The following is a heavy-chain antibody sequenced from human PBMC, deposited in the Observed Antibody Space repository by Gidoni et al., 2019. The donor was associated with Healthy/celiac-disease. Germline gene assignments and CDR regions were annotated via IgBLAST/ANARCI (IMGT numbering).Heavy chain of an antibody. J-gene: IGHJ5*02. CDR3: ARHMVGDPLAGTPNWFDP. D-gene: IGHD2-21*02. CDR2: IYYSGST. V-gene: IGHV4-39*01. Sequence: QLQLQESGPGLVKPSETLSLTCTVSGGSISSISYSWGWIRQPPGKGLEWIGSIYYSGSTYYNPSLKSRVTISVDTSKNQFSLKLSSVTAADTAVYYCARHMVGDPLAGTPNWFDPWGQGTLVTVSS. CDR1: GGSISSISYS.